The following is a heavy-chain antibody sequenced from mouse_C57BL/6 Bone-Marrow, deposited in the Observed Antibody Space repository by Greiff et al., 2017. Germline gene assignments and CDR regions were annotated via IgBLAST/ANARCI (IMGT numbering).Heavy chain of an antibody. CDR2: IYPGDGDT. V-gene: IGHV1-82*01. J-gene: IGHJ2*01. Sequence: VQGVESGPELVKPGASVKISCKASGYAFSSSWMNWVKQRPGKGLEWIGRIYPGDGDTNYNGKFKGKATLTADKSSSTAYMQLSSLTSEDSAVYFCARDPYYSIYFDYWGQGTTLTVSS. D-gene: IGHD2-5*01. CDR1: GYAFSSSW. CDR3: ARDPYYSIYFDY.